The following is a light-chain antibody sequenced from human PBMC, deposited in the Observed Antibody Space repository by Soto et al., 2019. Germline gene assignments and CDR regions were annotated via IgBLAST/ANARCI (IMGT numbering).Light chain of an antibody. J-gene: IGLJ2*01. V-gene: IGLV4-69*01. CDR3: QTWGTGEV. Sequence: QLVLTQSPSASASLGASVKLTCTLSSGHSNYAIAWHQQQPEKGPRYLMKVNSDGSHSKGDGIPDRFSGSSSGAERYLTISSLQSEDEADYYCQTWGTGEVFGGGTKLTVL. CDR2: VNSDGSH. CDR1: SGHSNYA.